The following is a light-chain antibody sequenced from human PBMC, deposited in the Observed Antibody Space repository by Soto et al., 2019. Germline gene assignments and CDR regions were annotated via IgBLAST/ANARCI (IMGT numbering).Light chain of an antibody. V-gene: IGKV3-15*01. CDR2: GAS. J-gene: IGKJ2*02. CDR1: QSVSSN. CDR3: QQYNNWPPST. Sequence: EIVMTQSPATLSVSPGERATLSCRASQSVSSNLAWYQQKPGQAPRLLIYGASTRATGIPARSSGSGSGTGFTLTISSLQSEDFAVYYCQQYNNWPPSTFGQGTKLEIK.